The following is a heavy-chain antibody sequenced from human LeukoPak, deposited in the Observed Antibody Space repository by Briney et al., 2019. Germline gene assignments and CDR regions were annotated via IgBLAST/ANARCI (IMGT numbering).Heavy chain of an antibody. V-gene: IGHV3-7*01. J-gene: IGHJ4*02. CDR3: ARDGDTSGYSD. Sequence: GGSLRLSCAASGFTFSNYWMSWVRQAPGKGLEWVANIKQDGSEKHYVDSVKGRFTISGDNAKDSLYLQMNGLRAEDTAVYYCARDGDTSGYSDWGQGALVTVSS. D-gene: IGHD3-22*01. CDR2: IKQDGSEK. CDR1: GFTFSNYW.